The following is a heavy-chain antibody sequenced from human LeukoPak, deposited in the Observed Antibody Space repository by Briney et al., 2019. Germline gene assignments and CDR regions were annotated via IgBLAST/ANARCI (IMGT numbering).Heavy chain of an antibody. Sequence: ASVKVSCKVSGYTLTELSMHWVRQAPGKGLEWMGGFDPEDCETIYAQKFQGRVTMTEDTSTDTAYMELSRLRSEDTAVYYCVVHHYDFWSGYHYWGQGTLVTVSS. D-gene: IGHD3-3*01. V-gene: IGHV1-24*01. CDR2: FDPEDCET. CDR1: GYTLTELS. CDR3: VVHHYDFWSGYHY. J-gene: IGHJ4*02.